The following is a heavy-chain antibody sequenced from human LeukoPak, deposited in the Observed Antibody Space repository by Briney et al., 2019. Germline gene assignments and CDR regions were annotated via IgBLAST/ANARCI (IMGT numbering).Heavy chain of an antibody. Sequence: GGSLRLSCAASGFTFSIYSMNWVRQAPGKGLEWVSYISSGSNTIYYADSVKGRFTISRDNAKNSLHLQMNNLRAEDTAVYYCAKGRHYYGSGSYYYYYYMDVWGKGTTVTISS. D-gene: IGHD3-10*01. V-gene: IGHV3-48*01. J-gene: IGHJ6*03. CDR2: ISSGSNTI. CDR3: AKGRHYYGSGSYYYYYYMDV. CDR1: GFTFSIYS.